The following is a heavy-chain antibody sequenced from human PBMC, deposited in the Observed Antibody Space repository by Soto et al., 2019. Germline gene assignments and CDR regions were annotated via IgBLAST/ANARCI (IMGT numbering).Heavy chain of an antibody. CDR1: GGSISSSSYY. CDR3: ARHVYFDWTH. J-gene: IGHJ4*02. CDR2: IYYSGST. D-gene: IGHD3-9*01. Sequence: SETLSLTCTVSGGSISSSSYYWGWIRQPPGRGLEWIGSIYYSGSTYYNPSLKSRVTISVDTSKNQSSLKLSSVTAADTAVYYCARHVYFDWTHWGQGTLVTVSS. V-gene: IGHV4-39*01.